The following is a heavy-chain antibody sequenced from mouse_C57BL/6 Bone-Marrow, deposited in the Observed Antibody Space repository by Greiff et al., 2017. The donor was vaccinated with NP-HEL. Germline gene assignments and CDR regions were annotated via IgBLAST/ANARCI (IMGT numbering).Heavy chain of an antibody. CDR3: ARNYGIYWYFDV. Sequence: VQLKESGGGLVKPGGSLKLSCAASGFTFSDYGMHWVRQAPEKGLEWVAYISSGSSTIYYADTVKGRFTISRDNAKNTLFLQMTSLRSEDTAMYYCARNYGIYWYFDVWGTGTTVTVSS. CDR2: ISSGSSTI. V-gene: IGHV5-17*01. J-gene: IGHJ1*03. D-gene: IGHD2-1*01. CDR1: GFTFSDYG.